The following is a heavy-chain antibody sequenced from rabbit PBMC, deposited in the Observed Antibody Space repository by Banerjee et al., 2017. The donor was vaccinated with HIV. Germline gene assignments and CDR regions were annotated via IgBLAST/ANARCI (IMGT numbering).Heavy chain of an antibody. CDR3: ARGSGSTVYNL. J-gene: IGHJ4*01. Sequence: QSLEESGGDLVKPGASLTLTCTASGFSFSSSYYMCWVRQAPGKGLEWIACIYAGSSGSTYYASWAKGRFTISKTSSTTVTLQMTTLTAADTATYFCARGSGSTVYNLWGQGTLVTVS. D-gene: IGHD4-2*01. V-gene: IGHV1S40*01. CDR1: GFSFSSSYY. CDR2: IYAGSSGST.